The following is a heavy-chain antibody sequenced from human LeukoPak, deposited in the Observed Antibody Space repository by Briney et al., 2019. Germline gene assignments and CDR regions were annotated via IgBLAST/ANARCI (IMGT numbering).Heavy chain of an antibody. V-gene: IGHV1-8*01. Sequence: ASVKVSCKASGYTFTSYNVNWVRQATGQGLELVGWVNPNSGDTVYAQKFRGRVTMTRDTSISTAYMELSSLRSEDTAVYYCARVGRYCSGGSCSQYYYYYGMDVWGQGTTVTVSS. J-gene: IGHJ6*02. D-gene: IGHD2-15*01. CDR2: VNPNSGDT. CDR1: GYTFTSYN. CDR3: ARVGRYCSGGSCSQYYYYYGMDV.